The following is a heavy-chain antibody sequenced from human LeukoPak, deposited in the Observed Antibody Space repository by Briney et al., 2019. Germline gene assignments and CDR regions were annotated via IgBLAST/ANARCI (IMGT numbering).Heavy chain of an antibody. Sequence: GGTLRLSCAASGFTFSSYGLSWVRQAPGKGLEWVSAISASGGSTYYADSVKGRFTISRDNSKNTLYLRMNSLRAEDTAVYYCARDPRSSLLWFGESYFDYWGQGTLVTVSS. J-gene: IGHJ4*02. CDR3: ARDPRSSLLWFGESYFDY. CDR2: ISASGGST. D-gene: IGHD3-10*01. V-gene: IGHV3-23*01. CDR1: GFTFSSYG.